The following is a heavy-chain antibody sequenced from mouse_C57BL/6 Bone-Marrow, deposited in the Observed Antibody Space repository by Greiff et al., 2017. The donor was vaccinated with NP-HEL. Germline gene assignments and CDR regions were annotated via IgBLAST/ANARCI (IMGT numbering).Heavy chain of an antibody. CDR1: GYTFTSYW. J-gene: IGHJ3*01. V-gene: IGHV1-55*01. D-gene: IGHD1-2*01. CDR2: IYPGSGST. CDR3: ARRALNGAWFAY. Sequence: QVQLKQPGAELVKPGASVKMSCKASGYTFTSYWITWVKPRPGQGLEWIGDIYPGSGSTNYNEKFKSKATLTVDTSSSTAYMQLSSLTSEDAAVYDCARRALNGAWFAYWGQGTLVTVSS.